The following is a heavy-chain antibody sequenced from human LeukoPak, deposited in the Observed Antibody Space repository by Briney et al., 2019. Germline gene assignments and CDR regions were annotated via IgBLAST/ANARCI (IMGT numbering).Heavy chain of an antibody. J-gene: IGHJ4*02. CDR2: IYYSGST. D-gene: IGHD5-12*01. V-gene: IGHV4-59*01. CDR1: GGSISSYY. Sequence: RSSGTLSLTCTVSGGSISSYYWSWIRQPPGKGLEWIGYIYYSGSTNYNPSLKSRVTISVDTSKNQFSLKLSSVTAADTAVYYCASRTLSGYDFFDYWGQGTLVTVSS. CDR3: ASRTLSGYDFFDY.